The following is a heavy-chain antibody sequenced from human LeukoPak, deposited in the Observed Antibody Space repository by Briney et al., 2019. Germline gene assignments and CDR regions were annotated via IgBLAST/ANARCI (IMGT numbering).Heavy chain of an antibody. Sequence: PGTSLRLSCAASGFTFSNYAIHWVRQAPGKGLEWVAATPYDGRKSYSADSMRGRVTVSRDDSRNTVSLQMNTLRPEDTALYYCARVQSRWALSDVFDVWGQGTWVTVSS. D-gene: IGHD1-26*01. V-gene: IGHV3-30-3*01. CDR3: ARVQSRWALSDVFDV. CDR2: TPYDGRKS. CDR1: GFTFSNYA. J-gene: IGHJ3*01.